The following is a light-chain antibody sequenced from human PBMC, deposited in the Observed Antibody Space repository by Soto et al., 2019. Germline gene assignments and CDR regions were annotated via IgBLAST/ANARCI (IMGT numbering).Light chain of an antibody. CDR3: QQRSNWPRT. J-gene: IGKJ1*01. CDR1: QSLGSNY. CDR2: DVS. V-gene: IGKV3-11*01. Sequence: EIVMTQSPGTLSVSPGERATLSCRASQSLGSNYLIWYQQKPGQAPRLLIYDVSNRATDIPARFSGSGSGTDFTLTISSLEPEDLAVYYCQQRSNWPRTFGQGTKVDIK.